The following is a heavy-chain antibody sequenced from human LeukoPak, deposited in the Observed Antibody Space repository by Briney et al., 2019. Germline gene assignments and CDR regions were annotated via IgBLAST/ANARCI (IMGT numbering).Heavy chain of an antibody. CDR3: ARSLPYYYYYMDV. J-gene: IGHJ6*03. Sequence: SETLSLTCTVSGYSISSGYYWSWIRQPPGKGLEWIGEINHSGSTNYNPSLKSRVTISVDTSKNQFSLKLSSVTAADTAVYYCARSLPYYYYYMDVWGKGTTVTISS. CDR2: INHSGST. V-gene: IGHV4-38-2*02. CDR1: GYSISSGYY.